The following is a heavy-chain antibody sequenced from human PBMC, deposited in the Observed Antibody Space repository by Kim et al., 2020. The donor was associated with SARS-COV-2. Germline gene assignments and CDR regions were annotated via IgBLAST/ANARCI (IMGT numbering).Heavy chain of an antibody. D-gene: IGHD3-9*01. CDR3: ARDPHYDILTGYYISLDY. V-gene: IGHV3-48*02. J-gene: IGHJ4*02. Sequence: KGRFTISRDNAKNSLYLQMNSPRDEDTAVYYCARDPHYDILTGYYISLDYWGQGTLVTVSS.